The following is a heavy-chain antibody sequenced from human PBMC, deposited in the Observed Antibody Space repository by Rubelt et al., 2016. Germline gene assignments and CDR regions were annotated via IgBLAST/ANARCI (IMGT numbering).Heavy chain of an antibody. Sequence: GSGGSTYYADSVKGRFTISRDNSKNTLYLQMNSLRAEDTAVYYCAKDLGYSGYERYFGWFDPWGQGTLVTVSS. CDR3: AKDLGYSGYERYFGWFDP. V-gene: IGHV3-23*01. J-gene: IGHJ5*02. CDR2: GSGGST. D-gene: IGHD5-12*01.